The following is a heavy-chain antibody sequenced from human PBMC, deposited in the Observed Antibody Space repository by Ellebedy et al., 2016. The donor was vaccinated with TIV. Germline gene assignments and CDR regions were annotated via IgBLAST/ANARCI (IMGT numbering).Heavy chain of an antibody. D-gene: IGHD1-7*01. J-gene: IGHJ4*02. CDR3: ATYETPDHNITGTTDY. CDR2: FDPEDGET. V-gene: IGHV1-24*01. CDR1: GYTLTDLS. Sequence: ASVKVSCKVSGYTLTDLSMHWVRQAPGKGLEWMGGFDPEDGETIYAQKFQGRVTMTEDTSTDTAYMELSSLRSEDTAVYYCATYETPDHNITGTTDYWGQGTLVTVSS.